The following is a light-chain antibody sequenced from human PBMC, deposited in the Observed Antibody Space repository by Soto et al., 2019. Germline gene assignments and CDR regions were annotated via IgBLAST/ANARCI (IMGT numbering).Light chain of an antibody. CDR2: DVS. J-gene: IGLJ1*01. CDR1: SSDVGAYDY. CDR3: SSFTTSTSYV. V-gene: IGLV2-14*03. Sequence: QSALTQPASVSGSPGQSITISCTGTSSDVGAYDYVSWYQQHPGEVPKLMIFDVSDRPSGVSNRFSGSKSGNTASLTISGLQAEDEADYYCSSFTTSTSYVFGTGTQVTVL.